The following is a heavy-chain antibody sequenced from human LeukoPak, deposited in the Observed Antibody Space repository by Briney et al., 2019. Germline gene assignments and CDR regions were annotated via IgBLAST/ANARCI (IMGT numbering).Heavy chain of an antibody. V-gene: IGHV1-69*13. CDR2: IIPIFGTA. CDR3: ARDAVTNRDAFDI. CDR1: GGTFSSYA. Sequence: SVKVSCKASGGTFSSYAISWVRQAPGQGLGWMGGIIPIFGTANYAQKFQGRVTITADESTSTAYMELSSLRSEDTAVYYCARDAVTNRDAFDIWGQGTMVTVSS. J-gene: IGHJ3*02. D-gene: IGHD4-17*01.